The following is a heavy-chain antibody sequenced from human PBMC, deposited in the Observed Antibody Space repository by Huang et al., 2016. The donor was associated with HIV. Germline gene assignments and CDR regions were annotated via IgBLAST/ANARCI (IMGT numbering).Heavy chain of an antibody. Sequence: QVHLQQWGAGLLKSAETLSLTCAVYGGSLSGYYWSWLRQTPGKGLEWIGEINHLVSPNYNPSLNRRVSRSMDGSKKQFSLKLRSISDADTAVYFCARDATKNPRGWFDPWGQGTLVTVSS. CDR2: INHLVSP. V-gene: IGHV4-34*02. CDR3: ARDATKNPRGWFDP. CDR1: GGSLSGYY. J-gene: IGHJ5*02. D-gene: IGHD3-10*01.